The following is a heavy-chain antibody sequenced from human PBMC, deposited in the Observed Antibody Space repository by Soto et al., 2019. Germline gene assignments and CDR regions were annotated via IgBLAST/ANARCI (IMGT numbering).Heavy chain of an antibody. V-gene: IGHV3-23*01. J-gene: IGHJ4*02. CDR3: AKDGDSSGYYYFDY. D-gene: IGHD3-22*01. Sequence: APGKGLEWVSAISGSGGSTYYADSVKGRFTISRDNSKNTLYLQMNSLRAEATAVYYCAKDGDSSGYYYFDYWGQGTLVTVSS. CDR2: ISGSGGST.